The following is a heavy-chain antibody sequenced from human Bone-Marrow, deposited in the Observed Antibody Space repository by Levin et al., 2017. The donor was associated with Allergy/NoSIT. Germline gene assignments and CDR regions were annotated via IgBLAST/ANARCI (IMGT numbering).Heavy chain of an antibody. V-gene: IGHV5-51*01. Sequence: GESLKISCKGSGYSFTSYWIGWVRQMPGKGLEWMGIIYPGDSDTRYSPSFQGQVTISADKSISTAYLQWSSLKASDTAMYYCARSYHGYSLDYGMDGWGQGTTVTVSS. CDR1: GYSFTSYW. J-gene: IGHJ6*02. D-gene: IGHD5-24*01. CDR2: IYPGDSDT. CDR3: ARSYHGYSLDYGMDG.